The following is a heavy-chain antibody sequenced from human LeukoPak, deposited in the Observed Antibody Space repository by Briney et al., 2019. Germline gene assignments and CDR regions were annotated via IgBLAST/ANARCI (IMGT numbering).Heavy chain of an antibody. CDR1: GYSINSGSY. J-gene: IGHJ2*01. CDR3: ASGDYGDYRAYWYFDL. D-gene: IGHD4-17*01. CDR2: IHHSGST. V-gene: IGHV4-38-2*02. Sequence: PSETLSLTCSVSGYSINSGSYWGWIRQPPGKGLEWIASIHHSGSTYCNPSLKSRVTISVDTSKNHFSLNLTSVTAADTAVYYCASGDYGDYRAYWYFDLWGRGTLVTVSS.